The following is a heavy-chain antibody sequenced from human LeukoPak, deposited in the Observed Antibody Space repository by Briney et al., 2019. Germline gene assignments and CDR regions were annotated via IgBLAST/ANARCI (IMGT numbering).Heavy chain of an antibody. V-gene: IGHV4-39*07. Sequence: NPSETLSLTCTASGGSIDSSNYYWGWIRQPPGKGLEWIGNAFYSGSTYYSPSLKSRVTISLDTSKSQFSLKLNSVTAADTALYYCARFRLPAIAAGTYWGQGTPVTVSS. CDR1: GGSIDSSNYY. CDR3: ARFRLPAIAAGTY. D-gene: IGHD6-13*01. CDR2: AFYSGST. J-gene: IGHJ4*02.